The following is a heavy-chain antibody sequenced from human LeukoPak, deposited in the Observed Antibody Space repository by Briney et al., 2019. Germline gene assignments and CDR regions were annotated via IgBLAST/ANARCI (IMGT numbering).Heavy chain of an antibody. CDR3: ARDWIIAAAVPFDY. CDR1: GFTFSSYA. Sequence: GGSLRLSCAASGFTFSSYAMHWVRQAPGKGLEYVSAISSNGGSTYYANSVKGRFTISRDNSKNTLYLQMGSLRAEDTAVYYCARDWIIAAAVPFDYWGQGTLVTVSS. V-gene: IGHV3-64*01. J-gene: IGHJ4*02. CDR2: ISSNGGST. D-gene: IGHD6-13*01.